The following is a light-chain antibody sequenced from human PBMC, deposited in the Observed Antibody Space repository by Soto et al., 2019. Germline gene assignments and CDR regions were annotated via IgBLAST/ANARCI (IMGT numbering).Light chain of an antibody. J-gene: IGLJ2*01. Sequence: QSVLTQPASVSGSPGQSITISCTGTSSDLGGYNYVSWYQQHPGKAPKVMIYEVSNRPSGVSNRFSGSKSGNTASLTISGLLAEDEADYYCSSYTRSTTLGVVFGAGTKLTVL. CDR3: SSYTRSTTLGVV. CDR2: EVS. CDR1: SSDLGGYNY. V-gene: IGLV2-14*01.